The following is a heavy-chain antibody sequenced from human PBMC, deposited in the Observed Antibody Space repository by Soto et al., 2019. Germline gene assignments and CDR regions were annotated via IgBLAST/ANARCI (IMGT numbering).Heavy chain of an antibody. CDR3: ARDPWLELRRTYYGMEV. CDR1: GYTFTSYG. Sequence: ASVKVSCKASGYTFTSYGISWVRQAPGQGLEWMGWISAYNGNTNYAQKLQGRVTMTTDTSTSTAYMELRSLRSDDTAVYYCARDPWLELRRTYYGMEVWGQGTTVTVSS. J-gene: IGHJ6*02. D-gene: IGHD1-7*01. V-gene: IGHV1-18*01. CDR2: ISAYNGNT.